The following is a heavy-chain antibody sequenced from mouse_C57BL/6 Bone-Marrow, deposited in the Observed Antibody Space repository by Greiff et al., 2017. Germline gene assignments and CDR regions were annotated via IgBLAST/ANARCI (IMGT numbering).Heavy chain of an antibody. CDR3: SSFDGNYFDF. D-gene: IGHD2-3*01. CDR1: GFNIKDDY. Sequence: EVQGVESGAELVRPGASVKLSCTASGFNIKDDYIHWVKQRPEQGLEWIVWIDPEIGDTEYASKFQGKATITSDTSSNTAYLQLSSLTSEDTAVYYCSSFDGNYFDFWGQGTPLTVAS. CDR2: IDPEIGDT. J-gene: IGHJ2*01. V-gene: IGHV14-4*01.